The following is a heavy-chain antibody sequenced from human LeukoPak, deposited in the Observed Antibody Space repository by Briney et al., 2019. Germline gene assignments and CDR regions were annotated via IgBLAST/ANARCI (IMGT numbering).Heavy chain of an antibody. Sequence: GASVKVSCKASGYTFTSYGISWVRQAPGQGLEWMGWISAYNGNTNYAQKLQGRVTMTTDTSTSTAYMELRSLRSDDTAVYYCARDFDYVWGSYRSPSYYYYGMDVWGQGTTVTVPS. J-gene: IGHJ6*02. V-gene: IGHV1-18*01. D-gene: IGHD3-16*02. CDR3: ARDFDYVWGSYRSPSYYYYGMDV. CDR2: ISAYNGNT. CDR1: GYTFTSYG.